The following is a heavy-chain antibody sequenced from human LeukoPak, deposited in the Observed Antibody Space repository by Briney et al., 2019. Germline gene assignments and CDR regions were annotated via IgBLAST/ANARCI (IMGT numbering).Heavy chain of an antibody. J-gene: IGHJ4*02. CDR3: ARDFTGSGRTQRRKQFDY. Sequence: SETLSLTCTVSGDSISSSSYYWGWIRQPPGKGLEWIGSIYYSGSTYYNPSLKSRVSISIDTSKNQFSLKLSSVTAADTAVYYCARDFTGSGRTQRRKQFDYWGQGTLVTVSS. CDR2: IYYSGST. D-gene: IGHD3-10*01. V-gene: IGHV4-39*07. CDR1: GDSISSSSYY.